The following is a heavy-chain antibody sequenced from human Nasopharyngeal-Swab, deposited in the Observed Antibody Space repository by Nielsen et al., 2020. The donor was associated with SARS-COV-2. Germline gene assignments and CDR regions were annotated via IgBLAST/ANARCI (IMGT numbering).Heavy chain of an antibody. Sequence: SVTVSCKASGYTFTGYYMHWVRQAPGQGLEWMGRINPNSGGTNYAQKFQGRVTMTRDTSISTAYMELSRLRSDDTAVYYCARDPDQLPPSYPDYWGQGTLVTVSS. D-gene: IGHD2-2*01. J-gene: IGHJ4*02. CDR1: GYTFTGYY. CDR3: ARDPDQLPPSYPDY. CDR2: INPNSGGT. V-gene: IGHV1-2*06.